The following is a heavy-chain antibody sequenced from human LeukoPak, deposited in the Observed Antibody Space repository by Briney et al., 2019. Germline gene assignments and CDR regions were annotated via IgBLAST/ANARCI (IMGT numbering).Heavy chain of an antibody. CDR1: GDSITSHSW. J-gene: IGHJ4*02. V-gene: IGHV4-4*02. Sequence: PSGTLSLTCAVSGDSITSHSWWSWVRQPPGKGLEWIGEVHHGGASNYDPSLESRATISVDKSKNRFSLNLRSVTAADTATYYCASHVTVLGTRGFDFWGRGTLVTVSS. CDR2: VHHGGAS. D-gene: IGHD6-19*01. CDR3: ASHVTVLGTRGFDF.